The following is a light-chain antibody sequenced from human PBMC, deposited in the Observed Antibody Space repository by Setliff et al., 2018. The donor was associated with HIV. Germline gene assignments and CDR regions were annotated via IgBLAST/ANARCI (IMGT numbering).Light chain of an antibody. CDR3: CSYAGSYTYI. CDR2: NND. V-gene: IGLV1-47*02. J-gene: IGLJ1*01. CDR1: GSNIGRNS. Sequence: QSVLTQPPSTSGTPGQKVTISCSGSGSNIGRNSVFWYQQLPGTAPKLLMYNNDQRPSGVPDRFSGSKSGTSASLAISDLRSGDEADYYCCSYAGSYTYIFGTGTKVTVL.